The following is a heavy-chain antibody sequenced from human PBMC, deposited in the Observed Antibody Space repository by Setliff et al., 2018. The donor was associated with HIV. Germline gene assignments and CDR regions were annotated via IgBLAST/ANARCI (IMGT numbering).Heavy chain of an antibody. Sequence: SETLFLTCSVSGGSISSGTYYWGWSRQPPGKGLEWIGYIYYSGSTYYNPSLKSRVTTSVDTSKNQFSLKLSSVTAADTAMYFCARESRNDFWSGYYRTFDIWGQGTMVTVSS. V-gene: IGHV4-31*03. CDR1: GGSISSGTYY. CDR3: ARESRNDFWSGYYRTFDI. J-gene: IGHJ3*02. D-gene: IGHD3-3*01. CDR2: IYYSGST.